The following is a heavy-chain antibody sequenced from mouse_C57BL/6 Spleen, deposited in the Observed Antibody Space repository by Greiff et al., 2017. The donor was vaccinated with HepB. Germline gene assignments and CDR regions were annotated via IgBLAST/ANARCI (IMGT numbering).Heavy chain of an antibody. CDR1: GYTFTDYY. CDR3: ARGGNYYDYDPWFAY. V-gene: IGHV1-26*01. Sequence: EVQLQQSGPELVKPGASVKISCKASGYTFTDYYMNWVKQSHGKSLEWIGDINPNNGGTSYNQKFKGKATLTVDKSSSTAYMELRSLTSEDSAVYYCARGGNYYDYDPWFAYWGQGTLVTVSA. D-gene: IGHD2-4*01. CDR2: INPNNGGT. J-gene: IGHJ3*01.